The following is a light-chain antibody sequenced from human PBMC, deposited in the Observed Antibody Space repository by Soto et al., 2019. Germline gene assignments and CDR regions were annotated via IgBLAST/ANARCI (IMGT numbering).Light chain of an antibody. J-gene: IGKJ5*01. CDR2: RAP. CDR1: QSVSTN. Sequence: ITHSPPKLPVPPGDDAPLSCTVSQSVSTNLAWYQQIPCQAPRPVIDRAPTRATATTIRCSGSCSGTEFTLTISSPQPEDVVVHYCQPYKNCPPITGGQGTRLEI. V-gene: IGKV3-15*01. CDR3: QPYKNCPPIT.